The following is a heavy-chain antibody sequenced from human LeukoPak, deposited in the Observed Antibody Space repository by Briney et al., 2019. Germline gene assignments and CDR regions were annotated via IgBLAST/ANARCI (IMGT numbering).Heavy chain of an antibody. J-gene: IGHJ4*02. CDR1: GFTFGSHA. V-gene: IGHV3-33*08. D-gene: IGHD4-17*01. CDR2: IWYDGSNR. CDR3: AREETIVTTGPILGY. Sequence: GRSLRLSCAASGFTFGSHAMHWVRQAPGKGLEWVAVIWYDGSNRYHADSVKGRFTISRDNSKNTLYLQMNSLRAEDTAVYYCAREETIVTTGPILGYWGQGTQVTVSS.